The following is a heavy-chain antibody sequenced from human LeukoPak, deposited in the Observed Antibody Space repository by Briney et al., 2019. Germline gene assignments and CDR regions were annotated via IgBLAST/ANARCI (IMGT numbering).Heavy chain of an antibody. Sequence: GGSLRLSCAASGFTFSSYAMSWVRQAPGKGLEWVSAISGSGGSTYYADSVKGRFTISRDNSKNTLYLQMNSLRAEDTAVYYCAKDLGYYVARPLDYWGQGTLVTVSS. CDR2: ISGSGGST. J-gene: IGHJ4*02. V-gene: IGHV3-23*01. CDR1: GFTFSSYA. D-gene: IGHD3-10*02. CDR3: AKDLGYYVARPLDY.